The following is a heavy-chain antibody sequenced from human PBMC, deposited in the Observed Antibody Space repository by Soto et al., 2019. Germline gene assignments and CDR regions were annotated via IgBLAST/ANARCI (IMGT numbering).Heavy chain of an antibody. Sequence: EVQLVESGGGLVQPGGSLRLSCAASGFIFRTYSMSWVRQAPGKGLEWVANTKADKYYMDSVKGRFTISRDNAKNSLYLQMDSLRAEDTAVYYCAREGDGYGTYFDNWGQGTLVTVSS. J-gene: IGHJ4*02. CDR3: AREGDGYGTYFDN. D-gene: IGHD5-18*01. CDR1: GFIFRTYS. CDR2: TKADK. V-gene: IGHV3-7*01.